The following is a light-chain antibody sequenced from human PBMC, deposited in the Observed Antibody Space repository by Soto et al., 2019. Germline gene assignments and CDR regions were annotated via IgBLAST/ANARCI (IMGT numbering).Light chain of an antibody. CDR1: QSVATY. Sequence: EIVLTQSPATLSLSAGERSTLSCMASQSVATYVAWYQQKPGQAPRLLIYDAFNRATGTPARFSGSGSGTDFTLTISSLEPADSAVYYCQQRIKWPITFGQGTRLEIK. V-gene: IGKV3-11*01. J-gene: IGKJ5*01. CDR3: QQRIKWPIT. CDR2: DAF.